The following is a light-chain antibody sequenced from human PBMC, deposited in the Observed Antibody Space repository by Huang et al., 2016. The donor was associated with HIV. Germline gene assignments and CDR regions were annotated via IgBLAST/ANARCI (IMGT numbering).Light chain of an antibody. CDR3: QHYSSFPWT. Sequence: DIQMTQSPSTLSASVGDRVTITCRASQSISPYLAWYQQKPGKAPELLIYDVSTLESGVPSTFSGSGSGTEFTLTITSLQPDNCATYYCQHYSSFPWTFGQGTRVEL. V-gene: IGKV1-5*01. CDR1: QSISPY. J-gene: IGKJ1*01. CDR2: DVS.